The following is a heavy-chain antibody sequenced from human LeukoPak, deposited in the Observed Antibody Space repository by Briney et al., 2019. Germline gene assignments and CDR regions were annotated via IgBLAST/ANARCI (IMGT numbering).Heavy chain of an antibody. Sequence: PGGSLRLSCLASGFTFSHHGMHWVRQAPGKGLEWVAVIWSDGTNQFYADSVKGRFTISRDDSQRRVFLQMTSLRAEDTAISYCAKDAQRGFDYSNSLQYWGRGTLVTVSS. CDR1: GFTFSHHG. CDR3: AKDAQRGFDYSNSLQY. CDR2: IWSDGTNQ. V-gene: IGHV3-33*06. J-gene: IGHJ4*02. D-gene: IGHD4-11*01.